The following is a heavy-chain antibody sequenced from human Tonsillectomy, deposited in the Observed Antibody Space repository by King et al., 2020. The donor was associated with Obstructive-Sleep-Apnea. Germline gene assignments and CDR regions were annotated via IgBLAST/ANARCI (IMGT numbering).Heavy chain of an antibody. CDR2: IKQDGSEK. CDR1: GFTFSSYW. V-gene: IGHV3-7*03. D-gene: IGHD5-18*01. Sequence: VQLVESGGGLVQPGGSLRLSCAASGFTFSSYWMSWVRQAPGKGLDWVANIKQDGSEKYYVDSVKGRFTISRDNAKNSLYLQMNSLRAEDTAVYYCARAGPLNTDTAMALAYAFDIWGQGTMVTVSS. J-gene: IGHJ3*02. CDR3: ARAGPLNTDTAMALAYAFDI.